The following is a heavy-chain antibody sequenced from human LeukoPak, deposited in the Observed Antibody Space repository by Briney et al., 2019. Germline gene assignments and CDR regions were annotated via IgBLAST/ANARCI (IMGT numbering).Heavy chain of an antibody. D-gene: IGHD5-12*01. CDR3: ARGLRAPGSEVATDWHY. Sequence: GGSLRLSCAASGFTFSSYSMNWVRQAPGKGLEWVSSISSSSSYIYYADSVKGRFTISRDNAKNSLYLQMNSLRAEDTVVYYCARGLRAPGSEVATDWHYWGQGTLVTVSS. J-gene: IGHJ4*02. V-gene: IGHV3-21*01. CDR1: GFTFSSYS. CDR2: ISSSSSYI.